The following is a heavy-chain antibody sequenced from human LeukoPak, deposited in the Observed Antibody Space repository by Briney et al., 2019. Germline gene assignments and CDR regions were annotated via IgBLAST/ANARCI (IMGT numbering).Heavy chain of an antibody. D-gene: IGHD1-7*01. Sequence: SETLSLTCAVYGGSFSGYYWSWIRQPPGKGLEWIGEINHSGSTNYNPSLKSRVTISLDTSKNQFSLRLSSVTAADTAMYYCARRLPNYGRGPNYWYFDLWGRGTLVTVSS. CDR1: GGSFSGYY. V-gene: IGHV4-34*01. J-gene: IGHJ2*01. CDR2: INHSGST. CDR3: ARRLPNYGRGPNYWYFDL.